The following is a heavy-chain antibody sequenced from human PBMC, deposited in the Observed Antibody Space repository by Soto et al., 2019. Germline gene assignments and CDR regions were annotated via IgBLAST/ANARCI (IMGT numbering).Heavy chain of an antibody. J-gene: IGHJ4*02. V-gene: IGHV3-23*01. CDR1: GFTFSSYA. CDR3: AKSDEDSSGYYSLFDY. Sequence: PGGSLRLSCAASGFTFSSYAMSWVRQAPGKGLEWVSAISGSGGSTYYADSVKGRLTISRDNSKNTLYLQMNSLRAEDTAVYYCAKSDEDSSGYYSLFDYWGQGTLVTVSS. CDR2: ISGSGGST. D-gene: IGHD3-22*01.